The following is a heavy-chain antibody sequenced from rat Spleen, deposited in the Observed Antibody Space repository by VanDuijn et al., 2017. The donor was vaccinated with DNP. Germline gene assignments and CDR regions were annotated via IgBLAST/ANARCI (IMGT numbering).Heavy chain of an antibody. Sequence: QVQLEESGPGLMQPSETLSLTCTVSGFSLTSNGVGWVRQPLGKGLVWMGTIWAGGSTNYNSAVQSRLSISRDTSKSQVFLKMNSLQPEDTGTYYCARHAPIHNIGTTKGSMSMDAWGQGTSVTVSS. J-gene: IGHJ4*01. CDR3: ARHAPIHNIGTTKGSMSMDA. V-gene: IGHV2-72*01. CDR2: IWAGGST. CDR1: GFSLTSNG. D-gene: IGHD1-5*01.